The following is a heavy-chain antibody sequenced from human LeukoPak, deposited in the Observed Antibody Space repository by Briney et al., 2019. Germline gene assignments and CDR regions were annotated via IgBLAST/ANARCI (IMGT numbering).Heavy chain of an antibody. CDR3: ARGAEYYDFWSGYATDYYYYYMDV. J-gene: IGHJ6*03. D-gene: IGHD3-3*01. CDR1: GYTFTSYG. CDR2: ISAYNGNT. V-gene: IGHV1-18*01. Sequence: SVKVSCKASGYTFTSYGISWVRQAPGQGLEWMGWISAYNGNTNYAQKLQGRVTMTTDTSTSTAYMELRSLRSDDTAVYYCARGAEYYDFWSGYATDYYYYYMDVWGKGTTVTASS.